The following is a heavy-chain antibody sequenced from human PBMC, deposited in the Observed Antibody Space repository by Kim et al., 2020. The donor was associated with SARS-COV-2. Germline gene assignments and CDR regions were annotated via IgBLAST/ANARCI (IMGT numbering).Heavy chain of an antibody. Sequence: ASVKVSCKASGYTFTSYDINWVRQATGQGLEWMGWMNPNSGNTGYAQKFQGRVTMTRNTSISTAYMELSSLRSEDTAVYYCARGGWGKEAYYYGMDVWGQGTTVTVSS. CDR2: MNPNSGNT. CDR3: ARGGWGKEAYYYGMDV. V-gene: IGHV1-8*01. CDR1: GYTFTSYD. D-gene: IGHD3-16*01. J-gene: IGHJ6*02.